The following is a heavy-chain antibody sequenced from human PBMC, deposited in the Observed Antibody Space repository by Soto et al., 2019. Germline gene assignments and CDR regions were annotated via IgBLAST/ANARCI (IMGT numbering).Heavy chain of an antibody. J-gene: IGHJ6*02. CDR2: INPNSGGT. CDR3: ARDAGAFYGSGSYWYYGMDV. D-gene: IGHD3-10*01. V-gene: IGHV1-2*02. Sequence: QVQLVQSGAEVKKPGASVKVSCKASGYTFTGYYMHWVRQAPGQGLEWMGWINPNSGGTNYAQKFQGRVTMNRDTFISTADMELSRLRSDDTAVYYCARDAGAFYGSGSYWYYGMDVWGQGTTVTVSS. CDR1: GYTFTGYY.